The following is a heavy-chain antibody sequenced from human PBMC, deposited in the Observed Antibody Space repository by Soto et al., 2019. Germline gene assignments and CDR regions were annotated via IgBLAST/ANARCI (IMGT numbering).Heavy chain of an antibody. D-gene: IGHD5-12*01. Sequence: QVQLVESGGGVVQPGRSLRLSCAASGFTFSSYGMHWVRQAPGKGLEWVAVIWYDGSNKYYADSVKGRFTISRDNSKNTLYLQMNSPRAEDTAVYYCARDRFGSNGYNHYGMDVWGQGTTVTVSS. CDR3: ARDRFGSNGYNHYGMDV. CDR2: IWYDGSNK. CDR1: GFTFSSYG. V-gene: IGHV3-33*01. J-gene: IGHJ6*02.